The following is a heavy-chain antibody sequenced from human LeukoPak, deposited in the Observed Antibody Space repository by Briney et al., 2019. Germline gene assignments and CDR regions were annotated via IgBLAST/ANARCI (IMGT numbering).Heavy chain of an antibody. V-gene: IGHV3-53*01. D-gene: IGHD1-1*01. J-gene: IGHJ4*02. CDR2: IYSGGRT. CDR1: GFNVSNTC. Sequence: GGSLRLSCVVTGFNVSNTCMSWVRQAPGKGLEWVSVIYSGGRTYYADSVKGRFTMSRDNSKNTLYFQMNSLTAEDTAVYFCARGTWNPALLDSWGQGTLVTVSS. CDR3: ARGTWNPALLDS.